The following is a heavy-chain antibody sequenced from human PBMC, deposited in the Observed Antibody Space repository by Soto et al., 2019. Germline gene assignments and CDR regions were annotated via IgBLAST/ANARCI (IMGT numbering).Heavy chain of an antibody. CDR3: ARQRTSVVTRAYFDV. CDR1: GDSISSRSYY. CDR2: IYYSGST. V-gene: IGHV4-39*01. Sequence: PSQTLSLTCTVTGDSISSRSYYWGWIRQPAGKGLEWIGSIYYSGSTCNNPSLRSRVSMSMDTSKDQFSLKLKSVTGADTALYFCARQRTSVVTRAYFDVWGPGSLVTVSS. D-gene: IGHD2-21*02. J-gene: IGHJ4*02.